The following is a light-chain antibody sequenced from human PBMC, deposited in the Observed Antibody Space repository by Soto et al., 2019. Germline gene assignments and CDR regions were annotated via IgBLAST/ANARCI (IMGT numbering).Light chain of an antibody. J-gene: IGKJ1*01. Sequence: ESVLTQSPGTLSLSPGERATLSCRASQSVGSSYLAWYQQKPGQAPRLLIFGASSRAAGIPDRFSGSGSGTDFTLTISRLEPEDFAVYYCQQYGGSPGTLGQGTKVEIK. CDR1: QSVGSSY. CDR3: QQYGGSPGT. CDR2: GAS. V-gene: IGKV3-20*01.